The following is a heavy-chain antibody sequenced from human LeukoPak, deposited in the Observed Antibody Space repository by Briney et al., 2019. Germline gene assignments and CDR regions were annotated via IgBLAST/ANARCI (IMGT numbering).Heavy chain of an antibody. CDR1: GYTFTGYY. V-gene: IGHV1-2*02. CDR2: INPNSGGT. Sequence: GASVKVSCKASGYTFTGYYMHWVRRAPGQGLEWMGWINPNSGGTNYAQKFQGRVTMTRDTSISTAYMELSRLRSDDTAVYYCARAGDITIFGVVITGPNDYWGQGTLVTVSS. D-gene: IGHD3-3*01. CDR3: ARAGDITIFGVVITGPNDY. J-gene: IGHJ4*02.